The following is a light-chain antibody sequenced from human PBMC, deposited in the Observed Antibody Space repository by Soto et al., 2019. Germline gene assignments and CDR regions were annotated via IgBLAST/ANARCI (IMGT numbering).Light chain of an antibody. J-gene: IGKJ1*01. V-gene: IGKV2-28*01. CDR2: LGS. CDR3: MQALQTPT. Sequence: EIVMTQSPLSLPVTPGDPASISCRSSQSLLHSNGYNYLDWYLQKPGQSPQLLIYLGSNRASGVPGRFSGSGSGTDFTLKISRVEAEDVGVYYCMQALQTPTFGQGTKVEIK. CDR1: QSLLHSNGYNY.